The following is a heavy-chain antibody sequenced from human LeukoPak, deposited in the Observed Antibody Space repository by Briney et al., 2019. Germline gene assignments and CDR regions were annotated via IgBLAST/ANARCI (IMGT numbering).Heavy chain of an antibody. CDR1: GFTFDDYA. J-gene: IGHJ3*02. CDR3: AKDISSSWFPDAFDI. Sequence: GGSLRLSCAASGFTFDDYAMHWVRQAPGKGLEWVSLISGDGGSTYYADSVKGRFTISRDNSKNSLYLQMNSLRTEDTALYYCAKDISSSWFPDAFDIWGQGTMVTVSS. CDR2: ISGDGGST. D-gene: IGHD6-13*01. V-gene: IGHV3-43*02.